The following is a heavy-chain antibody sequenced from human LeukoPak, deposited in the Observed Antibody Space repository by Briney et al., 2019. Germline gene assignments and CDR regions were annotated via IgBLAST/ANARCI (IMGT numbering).Heavy chain of an antibody. CDR2: ISYDGSNK. V-gene: IGHV3-30-3*01. Sequence: GGSLRLSCAASGFTFSSYAMHWVRQAPGKGLEWVAVISYDGSNKYYADSVKGRFTISRDNSKNTLYLQMNSLRAEDTAVYYCARVGSGSYYAYWGQGTLVTVSS. D-gene: IGHD1-26*01. J-gene: IGHJ4*02. CDR1: GFTFSSYA. CDR3: ARVGSGSYYAY.